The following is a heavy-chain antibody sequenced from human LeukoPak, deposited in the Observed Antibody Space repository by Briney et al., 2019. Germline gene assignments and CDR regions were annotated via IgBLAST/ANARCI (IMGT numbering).Heavy chain of an antibody. CDR1: GGTFSSYA. J-gene: IGHJ4*02. CDR3: ALNSGDSGYYLNYFDY. V-gene: IGHV1-69*13. D-gene: IGHD3-22*01. CDR2: IIPIFGTA. Sequence: ASVKVSCKASGGTFSSYAISWVRQAPGQGLEWMGGIIPIFGTANYAQKFQGRVTITADESTSTAYMELSSLRSEDTAVYYCALNSGDSGYYLNYFDYWGQGTLVTVSS.